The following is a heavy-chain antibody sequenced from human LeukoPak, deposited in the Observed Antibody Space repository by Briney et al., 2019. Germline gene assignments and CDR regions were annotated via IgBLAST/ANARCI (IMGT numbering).Heavy chain of an antibody. J-gene: IGHJ4*02. Sequence: GGSLRLSCAASGFTFSTYWMHWVRQAPGKGLVWVSHINTVGSRTDYTDSVKGRFTVSRDNAKNTLYLQMNSLRAEDTAVYYCAFGTVSQSFNHWGQGTLVTVSS. D-gene: IGHD3-10*01. V-gene: IGHV3-74*01. CDR1: GFTFSTYW. CDR2: INTVGSRT. CDR3: AFGTVSQSFNH.